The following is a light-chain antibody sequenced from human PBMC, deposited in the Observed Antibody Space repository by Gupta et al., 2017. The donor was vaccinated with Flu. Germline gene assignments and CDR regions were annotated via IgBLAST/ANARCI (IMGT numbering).Light chain of an antibody. CDR3: AVWDDSLKGWV. CDR1: SPAIGNKI. J-gene: IGLJ3*02. Sequence: QSVLPQPPSASGTPGQRLLISCSGSSPAIGNKIVNWYQHLPGTAPKLLIYSYTQRPAGVPDRFSGSKSGTSASLAISGLQSEDEGDYYFAVWDDSLKGWVFGGGTKLTVL. V-gene: IGLV1-44*01. CDR2: SYT.